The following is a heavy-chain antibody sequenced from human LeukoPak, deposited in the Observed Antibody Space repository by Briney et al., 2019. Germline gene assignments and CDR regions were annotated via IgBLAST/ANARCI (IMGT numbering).Heavy chain of an antibody. Sequence: GGSLRLSCAASGFTFSGSAMHWVRQASGKGLEWVGRIRSKANSYATAYAASVKGRFTISRDDSKNTAYLQMNSLKTEDTAVYYCTSGAVGRSGAAYYYYMDVWGKGTTVTVSS. CDR1: GFTFSGSA. J-gene: IGHJ6*03. V-gene: IGHV3-73*01. CDR3: TSGAVGRSGAAYYYYMDV. D-gene: IGHD1-26*01. CDR2: IRSKANSYAT.